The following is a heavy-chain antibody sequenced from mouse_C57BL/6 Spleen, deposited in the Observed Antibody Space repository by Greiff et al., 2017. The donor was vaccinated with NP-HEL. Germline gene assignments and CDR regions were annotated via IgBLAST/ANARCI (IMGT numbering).Heavy chain of an antibody. Sequence: DVQLQESGAELVKPGASVKLSCTASGFNIKDYYMHWVKQRTEQGLEWIGRIDPEDGETKYAPKFQGKATITADTSSNTAYLQLSSLTSEDTAVYYCASHYGSSYGDFDYWGQGTTLTVSS. CDR3: ASHYGSSYGDFDY. CDR1: GFNIKDYY. J-gene: IGHJ2*01. CDR2: IDPEDGET. V-gene: IGHV14-2*01. D-gene: IGHD1-1*01.